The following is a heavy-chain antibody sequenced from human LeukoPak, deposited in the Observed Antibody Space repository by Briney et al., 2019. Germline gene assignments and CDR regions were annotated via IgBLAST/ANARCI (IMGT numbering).Heavy chain of an antibody. D-gene: IGHD2-2*01. CDR2: ISAYNGNT. V-gene: IGHV1-18*01. CDR1: GYTFTSYG. CDR3: ARFVDQVVVPAAHPDQGDFDY. Sequence: ASVKVSCKASGYTFTSYGISWVRQAPGQGLEWMGWISAYNGNTNYAQKLQGRVTMTTDTSTSTAYMELRSLRSDGTAVYYCARFVDQVVVPAAHPDQGDFDYWGQGTLVTVSS. J-gene: IGHJ4*02.